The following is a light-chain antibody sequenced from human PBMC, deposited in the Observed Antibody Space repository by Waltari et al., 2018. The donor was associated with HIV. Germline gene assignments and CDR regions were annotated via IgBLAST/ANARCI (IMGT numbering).Light chain of an antibody. V-gene: IGKV1-5*03. Sequence: DIQMIQSPSNLSASVGDAVTINCRASHDIKSWLAWYQHQPRQAPKLLIYKASTLESGVSSRFSGAGSGTNCTFTIASLQVDDIATYYCQQYNTFSFTFGPGTTV. J-gene: IGKJ3*01. CDR3: QQYNTFSFT. CDR2: KAS. CDR1: HDIKSW.